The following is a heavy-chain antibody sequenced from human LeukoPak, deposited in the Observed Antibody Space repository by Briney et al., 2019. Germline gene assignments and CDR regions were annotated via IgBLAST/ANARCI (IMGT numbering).Heavy chain of an antibody. D-gene: IGHD3-16*01. J-gene: IGHJ4*02. CDR1: GGSISSSSYY. CDR3: ASPGYPWGFDY. V-gene: IGHV4-39*07. Sequence: AETLSLTCTVSGGSISSSSYYWGWIRQPPRKGLEWIGSIYYSGSTYYNPPLKSRVTISVDTSKNQFSLKLSSVTAADTAVYYCASPGYPWGFDYWGQGTLVTVSS. CDR2: IYYSGST.